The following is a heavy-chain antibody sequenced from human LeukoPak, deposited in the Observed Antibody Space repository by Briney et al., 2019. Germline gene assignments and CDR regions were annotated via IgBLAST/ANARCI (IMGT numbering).Heavy chain of an antibody. D-gene: IGHD1-1*01. V-gene: IGHV4-30-4*01. CDR1: GGSISSGDYY. Sequence: SETLSLTCTVSGGSISSGDYYWSWIRQPPGKGLEWIGYIYYSGSTYYNPSLKSRVTISVDTSKNQFSLKLSSVTAADTAVYYCARQNWNDAGTDNFDYWGQGTLVTVSS. CDR3: ARQNWNDAGTDNFDY. CDR2: IYYSGST. J-gene: IGHJ4*02.